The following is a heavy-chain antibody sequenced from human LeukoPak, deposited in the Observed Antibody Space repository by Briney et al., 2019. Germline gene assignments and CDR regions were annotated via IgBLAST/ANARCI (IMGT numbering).Heavy chain of an antibody. D-gene: IGHD2-21*02. CDR3: ARYGGDSIDY. Sequence: SETLSLTCTVSGGSISSYYWSWIRQPPGKGLEWIGYIYYSGSTNYNPSLRSRVTISVDTSKNQFSLKLSSVTAADTAVYYCARYGGDSIDYWGQGTLVTVSS. CDR1: GGSISSYY. V-gene: IGHV4-59*08. CDR2: IYYSGST. J-gene: IGHJ4*02.